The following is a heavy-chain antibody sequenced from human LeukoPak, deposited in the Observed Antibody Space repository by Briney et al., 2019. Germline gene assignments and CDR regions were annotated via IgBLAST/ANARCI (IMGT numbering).Heavy chain of an antibody. CDR3: ARALSGYSREYYFDY. Sequence: SETLSLTCTVSGGSISSYYLSWIRQPPGKGLEWIGYMYYSGSTNYNPSLKSRVTISVDTSKTQFSLKLSSVTAADTAVYYCARALSGYSREYYFDYWGQGTLVTVSS. CDR2: MYYSGST. V-gene: IGHV4-59*01. D-gene: IGHD2-15*01. CDR1: GGSISSYY. J-gene: IGHJ4*02.